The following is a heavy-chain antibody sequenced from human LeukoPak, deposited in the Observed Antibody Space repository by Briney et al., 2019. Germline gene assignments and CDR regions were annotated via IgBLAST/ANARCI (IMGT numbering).Heavy chain of an antibody. CDR3: ATEGFTYGYHGIDI. D-gene: IGHD5-18*01. V-gene: IGHV3-74*01. CDR2: INSDGSST. Sequence: GGSLRLSCAASRFTFSTYWMHWVRQAPGKGLVWVSRINSDGSSTGYADSVKGRFTISRDNAKNTLYLQMNSLRAEDTAVYYCATEGFTYGYHGIDIWGQGTIVTVSS. CDR1: RFTFSTYW. J-gene: IGHJ3*02.